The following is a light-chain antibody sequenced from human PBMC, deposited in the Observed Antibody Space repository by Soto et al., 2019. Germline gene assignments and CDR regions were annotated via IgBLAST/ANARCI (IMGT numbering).Light chain of an antibody. CDR1: SSDVGGYNY. V-gene: IGLV2-14*01. J-gene: IGLJ1*01. CDR3: SSYTSSSTRV. CDR2: DVS. Sequence: QSVLTQPASVSGSPGQSITISCTGTSSDVGGYNYVSWYQQHPGKAPKLMIYDVSNRPSGVFNRFSGSKSGNTASLTISGLQAEDEADYYCSSYTSSSTRVFRTGTKVTVL.